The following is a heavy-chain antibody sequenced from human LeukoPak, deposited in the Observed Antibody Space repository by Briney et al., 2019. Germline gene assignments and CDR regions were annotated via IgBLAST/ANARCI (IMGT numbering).Heavy chain of an antibody. Sequence: GGSPRLSCAASGFTFSSYAMGWVRQAPGKGLEWVSAITASGGNTYYADSVKGRFTISRDNSKNTLYLQVNSLRAEDTAVYYCAKGNGYSYGRYYFDYWGQGTLVTVSS. CDR2: ITASGGNT. V-gene: IGHV3-23*01. CDR1: GFTFSSYA. J-gene: IGHJ4*02. CDR3: AKGNGYSYGRYYFDY. D-gene: IGHD5-18*01.